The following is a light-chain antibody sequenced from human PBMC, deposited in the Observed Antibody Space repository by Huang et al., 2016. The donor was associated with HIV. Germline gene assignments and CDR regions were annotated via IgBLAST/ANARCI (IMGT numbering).Light chain of an antibody. CDR2: DAS. CDR3: QQRSNWRT. J-gene: IGKJ5*01. Sequence: EIVLTQSPATLSLSPGERVTLSCRARQSVSSYLAWYQQKPGEATRLLIYDASNRATGIPARFSGSGSGTDFTLTISSLEPEDFAVYYCQQRSNWRTFGQGTRLEIK. CDR1: QSVSSY. V-gene: IGKV3-11*01.